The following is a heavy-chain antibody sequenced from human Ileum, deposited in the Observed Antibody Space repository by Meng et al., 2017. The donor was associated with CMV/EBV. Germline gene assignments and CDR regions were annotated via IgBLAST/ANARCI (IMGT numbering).Heavy chain of an antibody. V-gene: IGHV1-8*01. CDR1: GYTFTTYD. Sequence: SCKASGYTFTTYDITWVRQATGQGLAWMGWMNPNSGNAGYAQKFQGRVTMTRNTSISTAYMELASLRSEDTAVYYCARGTRSPGYWGQGTLVTVSS. J-gene: IGHJ4*02. D-gene: IGHD1-26*01. CDR2: MNPNSGNA. CDR3: ARGTRSPGY.